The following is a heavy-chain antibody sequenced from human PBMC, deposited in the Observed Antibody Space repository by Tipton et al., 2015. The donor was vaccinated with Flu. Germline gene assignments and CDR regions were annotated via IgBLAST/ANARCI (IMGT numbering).Heavy chain of an antibody. CDR2: VSGSGDNT. CDR1: GLTLSTFA. D-gene: IGHD3-16*01. CDR3: ARVQGDYYYYAMDV. J-gene: IGHJ6*02. Sequence: GSLRLSCATSGLTLSTFAMSWVRQAPGKGLEWVSVVSGSGDNTDYADSVRGRFTISRDNAKSSLFLQLNSLRADDTSMYYCARVQGDYYYYAMDVWGQGTAVSVSS. V-gene: IGHV3-23*01.